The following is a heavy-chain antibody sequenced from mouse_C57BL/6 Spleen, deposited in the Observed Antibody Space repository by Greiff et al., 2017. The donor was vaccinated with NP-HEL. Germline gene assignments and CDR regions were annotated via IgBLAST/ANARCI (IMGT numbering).Heavy chain of an antibody. CDR2: INPGSGGT. J-gene: IGHJ2*01. CDR3: AGHDGYPHY. CDR1: GYAFTNYL. V-gene: IGHV1-54*01. D-gene: IGHD2-3*01. Sequence: QVQLKESGAELVRPGTSVKVSCKASGYAFTNYLIEWVKQRPGQGLEWIGVINPGSGGTNYNEKFKGKATLTADKSSSTAYMQLSSLTSEDSAVYFCAGHDGYPHYWGQGTTLTVSS.